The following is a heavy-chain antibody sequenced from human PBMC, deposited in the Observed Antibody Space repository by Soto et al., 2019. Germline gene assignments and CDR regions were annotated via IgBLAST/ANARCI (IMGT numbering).Heavy chain of an antibody. CDR1: GVSVRSYT. CDR2: VFSSVSA. J-gene: IGHJ4*02. V-gene: IGHV4-4*07. Sequence: QVQLQESGPGQVRPSETLSLTCIVSGVSVRSYTWRWVRQPANKGLEWIGRVFSSVSATYNPSLKSRVSISMDTPENRISLKLDSVTAADAGVYFCARDGMTTGDTWGPGTLVTVSS. CDR3: ARDGMTTGDT. D-gene: IGHD2-21*02.